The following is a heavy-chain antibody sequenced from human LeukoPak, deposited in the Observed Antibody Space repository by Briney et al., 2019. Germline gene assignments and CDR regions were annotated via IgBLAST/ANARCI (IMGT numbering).Heavy chain of an antibody. Sequence: GASVKVSCKASGYDFTSVGITWVRRAPGQGLEWMGWISPYNGNTRYAQKFQGRVAMTTDTSTTTAYMELRSLRSDDTAVYYCVAVAGRRYYYYGMDVWGQGTTVTVSS. CDR2: ISPYNGNT. J-gene: IGHJ6*02. CDR3: VAVAGRRYYYYGMDV. D-gene: IGHD6-19*01. V-gene: IGHV1-18*01. CDR1: GYDFTSVG.